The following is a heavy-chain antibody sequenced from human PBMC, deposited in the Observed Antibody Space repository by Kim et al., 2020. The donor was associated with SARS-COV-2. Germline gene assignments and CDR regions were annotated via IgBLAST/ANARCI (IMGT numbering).Heavy chain of an antibody. CDR1: GFTFSSYG. D-gene: IGHD3-22*01. CDR3: AKDQEQNYDSFNY. Sequence: GGSLRLSCAASGFTFSSYGMHWVRQAPGKGLEWVAVISYDGSNKYYADSVKGRFTISRDNSKNTLYLQMNSLRAEDTAVYYCAKDQEQNYDSFNYWGQGTLVTVSS. J-gene: IGHJ4*02. CDR2: ISYDGSNK. V-gene: IGHV3-30*18.